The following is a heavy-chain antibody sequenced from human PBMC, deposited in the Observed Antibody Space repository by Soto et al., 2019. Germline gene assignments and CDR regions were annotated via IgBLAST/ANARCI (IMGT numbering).Heavy chain of an antibody. J-gene: IGHJ5*02. Sequence: QLQLQESGPGLVKPSATLSLTCTVSGGSISTYYWNWIRQPPGKGLAWIGGIYYRGRTNYNPSLKRRVXXSVELSKNXFSLNLSSVTPADTAVYYCARGRGYSGQRRGWFDPGGQGTLVTVSS. D-gene: IGHD5-12*01. CDR2: IYYRGRT. V-gene: IGHV4-59*01. CDR3: ARGRGYSGQRRGWFDP. CDR1: GGSISTYY.